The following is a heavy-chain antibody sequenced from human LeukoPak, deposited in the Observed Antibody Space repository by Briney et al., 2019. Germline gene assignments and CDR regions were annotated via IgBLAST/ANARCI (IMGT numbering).Heavy chain of an antibody. Sequence: ASVKVSCKASGYTFTDYYIHWVRQAPGQGLEWMGRINPNSGGTNYAQKFQGRVTMTRDTSISTAYMELSSLRSEDTAVYYCARGDSRATLGYWGQGTLVTVSS. J-gene: IGHJ4*02. V-gene: IGHV1-2*06. CDR3: ARGDSRATLGY. CDR2: INPNSGGT. CDR1: GYTFTDYY. D-gene: IGHD5-12*01.